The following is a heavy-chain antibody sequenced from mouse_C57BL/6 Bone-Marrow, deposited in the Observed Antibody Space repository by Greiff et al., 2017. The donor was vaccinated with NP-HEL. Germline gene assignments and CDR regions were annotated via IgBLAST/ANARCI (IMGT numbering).Heavy chain of an antibody. J-gene: IGHJ2*01. CDR3: TRGYGNVY. CDR1: GYTFTDYE. V-gene: IGHV1-15*01. CDR2: IDPETGGT. D-gene: IGHD2-1*01. Sequence: QVQLKESGAELVRPGASVTLSCKASGYTFTDYEMHWVKQTPVHGLEWIGAIDPETGGTAYNQKFKGKAILTADKSSSTAYMGLRSLTSEDSAVNYSTRGYGNVYWGQGTTLTVSS.